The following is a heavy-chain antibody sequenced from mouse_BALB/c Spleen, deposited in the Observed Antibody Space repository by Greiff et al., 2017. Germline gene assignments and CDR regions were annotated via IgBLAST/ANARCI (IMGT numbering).Heavy chain of an antibody. J-gene: IGHJ4*01. Sequence: EVKLVESGAELVKPGASVKLSCTASGFNIKDTYMHWVKQRPEQGLEWIGRIDPANGNTKYDPKFQGKATITADTSSNTAYLQLSSLTSEDTAVYYCARESLYAMDYWGQGTSVTVSS. V-gene: IGHV14-3*02. CDR2: IDPANGNT. CDR1: GFNIKDTY. CDR3: ARESLYAMDY.